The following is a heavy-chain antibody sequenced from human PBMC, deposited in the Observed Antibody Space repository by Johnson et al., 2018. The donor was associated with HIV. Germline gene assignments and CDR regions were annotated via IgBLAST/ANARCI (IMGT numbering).Heavy chain of an antibody. D-gene: IGHD5-18*01. CDR2: IRYDGSNK. J-gene: IGHJ3*02. CDR1: GFTFSSYG. V-gene: IGHV3-30*02. Sequence: VQLVESGGGVVQPGGSLRLSCAASGFTFSSYGMHWVRQAPGKGLEWVAFIRYDGSNKYYADSVKGRFTISRDNSKNTLYLQMNSLRAEDTAVYYCAKDSRYSYGPDAFDIWGQGTMVNVSS. CDR3: AKDSRYSYGPDAFDI.